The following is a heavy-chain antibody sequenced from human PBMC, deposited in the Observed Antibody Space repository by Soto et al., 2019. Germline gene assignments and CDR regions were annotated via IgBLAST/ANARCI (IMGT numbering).Heavy chain of an antibody. Sequence: QVELQQSGPGLVKPSGTLSLTCTVSSGPDSSHNWGWIRQPPGRGLEWIGYVYYTGDTSYNPSLKSRATISAATSTKIISLTLSSVTAADTAVYYCVRQGIDYLHGLVDVWGQGTRSASP. CDR1: SGPDSSHN. CDR2: VYYTGDT. D-gene: IGHD1-26*01. J-gene: IGHJ6*02. CDR3: VRQGIDYLHGLVDV. V-gene: IGHV4-59*08.